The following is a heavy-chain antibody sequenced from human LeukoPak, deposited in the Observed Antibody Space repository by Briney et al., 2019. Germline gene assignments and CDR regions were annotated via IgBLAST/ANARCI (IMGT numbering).Heavy chain of an antibody. CDR2: ISSTGHTI. D-gene: IGHD2-2*01. CDR3: ARGGYCSSSNCFANAFDI. Sequence: GGSLRLSCAASGFTFSTYSMNWVRQAPGKGLEWLSYISSTGHTIYSADSVKGRFTIFRDNAKNSLFLQMNSLRDEDTSVYYCARGGYCSSSNCFANAFDIWGQGTMVTVSS. V-gene: IGHV3-48*02. CDR1: GFTFSTYS. J-gene: IGHJ3*02.